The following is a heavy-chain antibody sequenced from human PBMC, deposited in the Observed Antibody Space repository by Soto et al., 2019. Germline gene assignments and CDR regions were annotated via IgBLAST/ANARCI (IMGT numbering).Heavy chain of an antibody. Sequence: SLRLSCAASGFTFDDYAMHWVRQAPGKGLEWVSDISWNSGSIGYADSVKGRFTISRDNAKSSLYLQMNSLRPEDTAFYYCTDLLDSWGQGTLVTVSS. CDR2: ISWNSGSI. V-gene: IGHV3-9*01. J-gene: IGHJ4*02. D-gene: IGHD3-9*01. CDR1: GFTFDDYA. CDR3: TDLLDS.